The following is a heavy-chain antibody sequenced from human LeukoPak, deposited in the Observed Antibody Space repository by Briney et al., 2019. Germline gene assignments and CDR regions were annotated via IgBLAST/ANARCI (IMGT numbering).Heavy chain of an antibody. V-gene: IGHV1-69*13. CDR3: AREKDSGYEYGMDV. Sequence: SVKVSCKASGGTFSIYAISWVRQAPGQGLEWMGGIVPIFGTANYAQKFQGRVTITADESTSTAYMELSSLRSEDTAVYYCAREKDSGYEYGMDVWGRGTTVTVSS. CDR2: IVPIFGTA. J-gene: IGHJ6*04. CDR1: GGTFSIYA. D-gene: IGHD1-26*01.